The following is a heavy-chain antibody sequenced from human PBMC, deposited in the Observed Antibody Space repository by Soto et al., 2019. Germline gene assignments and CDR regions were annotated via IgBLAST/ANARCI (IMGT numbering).Heavy chain of an antibody. D-gene: IGHD3-16*01. V-gene: IGHV2-5*02. J-gene: IGHJ5*02. Sequence: QITLKESGPTLVKPTQTLTLTCTSSGFSLSTTGVGVGWIRQPPGKALEWLALMYWADYKRHSPSLKSRLTITKDTSKNHVVLTMTNMDPVDTATYYCADRPGSTVVNGGNWVDPWGQGTLVTASS. CDR2: MYWADYK. CDR1: GFSLSTTGVG. CDR3: ADRPGSTVVNGGNWVDP.